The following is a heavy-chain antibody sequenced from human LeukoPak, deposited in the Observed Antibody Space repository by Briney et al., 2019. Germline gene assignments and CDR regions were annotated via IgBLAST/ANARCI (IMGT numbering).Heavy chain of an antibody. D-gene: IGHD6-19*01. Sequence: GGSLRLSCAASGFTLSSYEMNWVRQAPGKGLEWVSYISGGGSTIYYADSVKGRFTISRDNAENSLYLQMNSLRAEDTAVYYCATSGAVATTDYWGQGTLVTVSS. CDR1: GFTLSSYE. J-gene: IGHJ4*02. CDR3: ATSGAVATTDY. V-gene: IGHV3-48*03. CDR2: ISGGGSTI.